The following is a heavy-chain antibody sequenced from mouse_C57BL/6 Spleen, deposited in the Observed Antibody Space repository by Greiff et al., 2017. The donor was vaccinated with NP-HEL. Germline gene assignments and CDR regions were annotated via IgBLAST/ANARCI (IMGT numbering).Heavy chain of an antibody. V-gene: IGHV1-81*01. J-gene: IGHJ3*01. D-gene: IGHD3-2*02. Sequence: VQLQQSGAELARPGASVKLSCKASGYTFTSYGISWVKQSTGQGLEWIGEIYPRSGNTYYNEKVKGKATLTADKSSSTAYMELRSLTSEDSAVYFGARSPSSGAWFAYWGQGTLVTVSA. CDR2: IYPRSGNT. CDR3: ARSPSSGAWFAY. CDR1: GYTFTSYG.